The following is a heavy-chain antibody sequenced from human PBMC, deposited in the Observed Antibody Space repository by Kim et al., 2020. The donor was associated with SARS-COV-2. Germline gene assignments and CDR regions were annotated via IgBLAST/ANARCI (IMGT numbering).Heavy chain of an antibody. CDR1: SGSLRETDW. CDR3: ARTLLRGNAMDV. J-gene: IGHJ6*02. D-gene: IGHD3-22*01. V-gene: IGHV4-4*02. CDR2: ISHSGDT. Sequence: SETLSLTCTVFSGSLRETDWCTWVRQIPGKGLEWVGEISHSGDTNYNPSLKARVTISLDKSKNEFSLKLTSVAAADTAVYYCARTLLRGNAMDVWGQGTAVSVSS.